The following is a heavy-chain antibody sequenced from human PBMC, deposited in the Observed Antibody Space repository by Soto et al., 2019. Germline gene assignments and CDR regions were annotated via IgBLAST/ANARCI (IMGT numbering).Heavy chain of an antibody. V-gene: IGHV4-59*08. CDR1: GGSISSYY. Sequence: SETLSLTCTVSGGSISSYYWSWFRQSPGKGLEWIGYIYYSGSTNYNPSLKSRVTISVDTSKNQFSLELSSVTAADTAIYYCARHGTAAGRMDVWGQGTTVTVSS. J-gene: IGHJ6*02. CDR2: IYYSGST. D-gene: IGHD6-13*01. CDR3: ARHGTAAGRMDV.